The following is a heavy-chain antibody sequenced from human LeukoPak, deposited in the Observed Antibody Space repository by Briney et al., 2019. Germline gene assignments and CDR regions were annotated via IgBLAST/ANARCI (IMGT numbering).Heavy chain of an antibody. D-gene: IGHD6-19*01. CDR3: AKDAGIAVAGTGYYFDY. CDR2: MSYDGSNK. V-gene: IGHV3-30*18. J-gene: IGHJ4*02. Sequence: PGGSLRLSCAASGFTFSSYGMHWVRQAPGKGLEWVAVMSYDGSNKYYADSVKGRFTISRDNSKNTLYLQMNSLRAEDTAVYYCAKDAGIAVAGTGYYFDYWGQGTLVTVSS. CDR1: GFTFSSYG.